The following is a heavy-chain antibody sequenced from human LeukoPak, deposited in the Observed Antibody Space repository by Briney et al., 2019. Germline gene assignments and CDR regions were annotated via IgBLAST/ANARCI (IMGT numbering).Heavy chain of an antibody. J-gene: IGHJ4*02. Sequence: GGSLRLSRAASGFTFSSYAMSWVRQAPGKGLEWVSAISGSGGSTYYADSVKGRFTISRDNSKNTLYLQMNSLRAEDTAVYYCAKPPAAAYCGGVCFQYYFDYWGQGTLVTVSS. CDR3: AKPPAAAYCGGVCFQYYFDY. V-gene: IGHV3-23*01. CDR2: ISGSGGST. D-gene: IGHD2-21*01. CDR1: GFTFSSYA.